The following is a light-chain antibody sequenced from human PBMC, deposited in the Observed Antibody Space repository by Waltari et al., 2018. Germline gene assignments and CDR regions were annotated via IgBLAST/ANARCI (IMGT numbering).Light chain of an antibody. CDR1: SGRVSNGHL. Sequence: QTRVTQESSFSVSPGGTVTLTCSLSSGRVSNGHLPSLYQQTPGQTPRTLTSDTYTRASGVPDRFSGSILGNKAALTITGAQADDDCDYYCLIYLGAGFWAFGGGTKLTVL. V-gene: IGLV8-61*01. CDR3: LIYLGAGFWA. J-gene: IGLJ3*02. CDR2: DTY.